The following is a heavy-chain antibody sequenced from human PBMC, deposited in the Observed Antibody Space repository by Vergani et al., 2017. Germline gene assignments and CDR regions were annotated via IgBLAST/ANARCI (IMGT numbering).Heavy chain of an antibody. J-gene: IGHJ3*02. CDR1: GFTFSSYA. CDR2: ISYDGSNK. V-gene: IGHV3-30*04. Sequence: QVQLVESGGGVVQPGRSLRLSCAASGFTFSSYAMHWVRQAPGKGLEWVAVISYDGSNKYYADSVKGRFTISRDNSKNTLYLQMNSLRAEDTAVYYCARDRGTVSPHADAFDIWGQGTMVTVSS. CDR3: ARDRGTVSPHADAFDI. D-gene: IGHD1-7*01.